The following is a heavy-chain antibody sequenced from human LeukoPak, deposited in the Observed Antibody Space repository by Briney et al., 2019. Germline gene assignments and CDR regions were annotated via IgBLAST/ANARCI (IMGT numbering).Heavy chain of an antibody. V-gene: IGHV4-59*05. Sequence: SETLSLTCAVSGGSFSGYYWSWIRQPPGKGLEWIGSIYYSGSTWYNPSLKSRVTVSADTSKNQFSLKLTSVTAADTAVYYCARDRACSNGICSYFDYWGQGTVVTVSS. D-gene: IGHD2-8*01. CDR2: IYYSGST. J-gene: IGHJ4*02. CDR3: ARDRACSNGICSYFDY. CDR1: GGSFSGYY.